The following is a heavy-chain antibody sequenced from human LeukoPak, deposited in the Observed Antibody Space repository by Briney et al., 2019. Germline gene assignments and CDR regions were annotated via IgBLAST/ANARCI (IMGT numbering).Heavy chain of an antibody. D-gene: IGHD2-8*02. CDR3: ARNRTGNYFDY. CDR2: ISSGSSTI. V-gene: IGHV3-48*01. Sequence: GGSLRLSCAASGFAFSGYSMNWVRQAPGKGLEWVSYISSGSSTIFYADSVQGRFTISRDNAKSSLFLQMNSLRAEDPAVYYCARNRTGNYFDYWGQGTLVTVSS. J-gene: IGHJ4*02. CDR1: GFAFSGYS.